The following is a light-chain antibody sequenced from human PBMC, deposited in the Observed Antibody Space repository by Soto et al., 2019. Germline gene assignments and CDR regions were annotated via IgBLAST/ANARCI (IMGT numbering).Light chain of an antibody. J-gene: IGLJ1*01. CDR1: SSDVGGYNY. V-gene: IGLV2-14*01. Sequence: ALTQPASVSGSPGQSITISCTGTSSDVGGYNYVSWYQQHPGKAPKLMIYDVSNRPSGVSNRFSGSKSGDTASLTISGLQAEDEADYYCSSYTSSSTPYVFGTGTKVTVL. CDR2: DVS. CDR3: SSYTSSSTPYV.